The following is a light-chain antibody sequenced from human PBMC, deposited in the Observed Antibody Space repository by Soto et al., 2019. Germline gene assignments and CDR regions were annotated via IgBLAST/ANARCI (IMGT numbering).Light chain of an antibody. CDR2: KAS. Sequence: DIQMTQSPASLSASLGDRVTITCQASQDIRYYLNWYQQKPGKAPKXLIYKASTLKSGVPSRFSGSGSGTELTITISSLKPDDGETDYCQHYNSYSEAFGQGTKVDIK. CDR1: QDIRYY. CDR3: QHYNSYSEA. J-gene: IGKJ1*01. V-gene: IGKV1-5*03.